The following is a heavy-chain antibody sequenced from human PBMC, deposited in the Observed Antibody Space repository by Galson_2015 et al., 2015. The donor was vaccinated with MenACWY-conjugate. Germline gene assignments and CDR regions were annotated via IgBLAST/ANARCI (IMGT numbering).Heavy chain of an antibody. D-gene: IGHD1-26*01. CDR2: IYTSGST. J-gene: IGHJ5*02. Sequence: LTCTVSGGSISSGSYYWTWIRQPAGEGLEWIGLIYTSGSTKYNPSLKSRVTISLDTSKNQFSLRLTSMTAADTAMYYCAREPTYSASFGWFDPWGQGTLVTVSS. CDR3: AREPTYSASFGWFDP. V-gene: IGHV4-61*02. CDR1: GGSISSGSYY.